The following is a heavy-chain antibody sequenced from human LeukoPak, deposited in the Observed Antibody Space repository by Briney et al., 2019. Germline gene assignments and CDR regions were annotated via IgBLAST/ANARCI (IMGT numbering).Heavy chain of an antibody. CDR2: MYYTGSYTGTT. J-gene: IGHJ4*02. V-gene: IGHV4-39*01. D-gene: IGHD6-25*01. Sequence: SETLSLTCIVSDGSISSSSFYWGWIRQAPGKGLEWIGSMYYTGSYTGTTHYNPSLESRVTISVDTSKNQFSLKLSSVTAADTAIYYCARHCSGRSDYYFDYWGQGTLVAVSS. CDR3: ARHCSGRSDYYFDY. CDR1: DGSISSSSFY.